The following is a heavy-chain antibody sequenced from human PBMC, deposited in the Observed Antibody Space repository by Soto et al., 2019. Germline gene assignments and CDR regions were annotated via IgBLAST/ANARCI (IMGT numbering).Heavy chain of an antibody. CDR3: TRRQGSYLDQ. D-gene: IGHD2-15*01. J-gene: IGHJ4*02. Sequence: PSETLSLTCPVSGGSISSFYLSWVRQTPGKGLEWIGYISYSGSTNYNPSLNSRVTISVDTSKKQFSLKLTSVTTADTAVYYCTRRQGSYLDQWGQGTLVTVSS. V-gene: IGHV4-59*01. CDR2: ISYSGST. CDR1: GGSISSFY.